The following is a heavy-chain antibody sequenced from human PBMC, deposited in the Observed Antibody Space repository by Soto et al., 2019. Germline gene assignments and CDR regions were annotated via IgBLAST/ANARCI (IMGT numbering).Heavy chain of an antibody. D-gene: IGHD3-3*01. Sequence: SETLSLTCTVSGGSISSSSYYWGWIRQPPGKGLEWIGSIYYSGSTYYNPSLKSRVTISVDTSKNQLSLKLSSVTAADTAVYYCARLDFGVVIPGGYYYYGMDVWGQGTTVTVSS. CDR2: IYYSGST. CDR1: GGSISSSSYY. V-gene: IGHV4-39*01. CDR3: ARLDFGVVIPGGYYYYGMDV. J-gene: IGHJ6*02.